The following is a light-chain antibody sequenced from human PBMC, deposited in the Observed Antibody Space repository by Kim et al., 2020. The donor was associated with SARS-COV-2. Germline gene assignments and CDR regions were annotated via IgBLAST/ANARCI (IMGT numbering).Light chain of an antibody. CDR3: GQYESHPYT. Sequence: DIQMTQSPSSLSASVGDTVTITCQASQDINRYLNWYHQKPGKAPKLLIYDASNLETGVPSRFSGSGSGGHFTFTINSVQPEDIATYFCGQYESHPYTFGQGTKVDIK. J-gene: IGKJ2*01. CDR2: DAS. CDR1: QDINRY. V-gene: IGKV1-33*01.